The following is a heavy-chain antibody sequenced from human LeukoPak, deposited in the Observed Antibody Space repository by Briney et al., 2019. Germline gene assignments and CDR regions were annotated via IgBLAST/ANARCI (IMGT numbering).Heavy chain of an antibody. V-gene: IGHV3-72*01. J-gene: IGHJ5*02. D-gene: IGHD2-15*01. CDR2: IRNKADSYTT. Sequence: PGGSLRLSCAASGFTFSDYHMDWVRQAPGRGLEWVGRIRNKADSYTTEYAASVKGRFTISRDDSKNSVYLQMNSLKTEDTALYYCARSCGTCSIDPWGQGTLVTVSS. CDR1: GFTFSDYH. CDR3: ARSCGTCSIDP.